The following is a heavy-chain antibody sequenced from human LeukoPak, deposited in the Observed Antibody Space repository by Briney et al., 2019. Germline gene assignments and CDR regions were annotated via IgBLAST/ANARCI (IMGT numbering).Heavy chain of an antibody. CDR2: INSDGSST. J-gene: IGHJ4*02. Sequence: GGSLRLSCAASGFTFSSYWMHWVRQAPGKGLVWVSRINSDGSSTIYADSVKGRFTISRDNAKNTLYLQMNSLRAEDTAVYYCARASLWFGEISVDYWGQGTLVTVSS. D-gene: IGHD3-10*01. CDR1: GFTFSSYW. CDR3: ARASLWFGEISVDY. V-gene: IGHV3-74*01.